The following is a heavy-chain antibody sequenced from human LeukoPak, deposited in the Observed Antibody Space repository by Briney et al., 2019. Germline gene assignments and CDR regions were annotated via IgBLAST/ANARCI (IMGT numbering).Heavy chain of an antibody. CDR2: IDYSGST. J-gene: IGHJ4*02. D-gene: IGHD3-22*01. V-gene: IGHV4-39*07. CDR3: ARDLTHGYRDYSDSGPFDY. Sequence: SETLSLTCTVSGGSISSSNYYWGWIRQPPGQGLEWIGTIDYSGSTYYNPSLKSRVTISIDTSKNQFSLKLTSVTAADTAVYYCARDLTHGYRDYSDSGPFDYWGQGPLVTVSS. CDR1: GGSISSSNYY.